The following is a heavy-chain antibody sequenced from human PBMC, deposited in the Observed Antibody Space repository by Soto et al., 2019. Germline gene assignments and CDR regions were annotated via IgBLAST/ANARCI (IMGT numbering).Heavy chain of an antibody. CDR2: INHSENT. V-gene: IGHV4-34*01. Sequence: PSETLSLTCAVYGGSFSGYYWSWIRQHPGKGLEWIGEINHSENTYYNPSLKSRVTISVDTSKNQFSLKLSSVTAADTAIYYCARSVTPWGQGTLVTVSS. D-gene: IGHD3-10*01. CDR1: GGSFSGYY. CDR3: ARSVTP. J-gene: IGHJ5*02.